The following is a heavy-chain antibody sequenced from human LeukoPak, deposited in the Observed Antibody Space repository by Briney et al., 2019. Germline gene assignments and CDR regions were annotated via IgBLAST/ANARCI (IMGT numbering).Heavy chain of an antibody. J-gene: IGHJ4*02. CDR3: ARAPMIVVVFPPRLDY. V-gene: IGHV1-2*02. CDR2: INPNSGGT. Sequence: ASVKVSCKTSGYTFTGYYMHWVRQAPGQGLEWMGWINPNSGGTNYAQKFQDRVTMTGDTSISTAHMELSRLTSDDTAVYYCARAPMIVVVFPPRLDYWGQGTLVTVSS. CDR1: GYTFTGYY. D-gene: IGHD3-22*01.